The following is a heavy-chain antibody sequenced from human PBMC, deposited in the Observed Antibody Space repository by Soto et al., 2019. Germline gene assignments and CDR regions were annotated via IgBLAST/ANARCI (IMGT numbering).Heavy chain of an antibody. CDR2: IYYSGST. J-gene: IGHJ4*02. D-gene: IGHD3-3*01. CDR3: ARARDDLWSGYYYFDY. CDR1: GGSISTYH. V-gene: IGHV4-59*01. Sequence: SETLSLTCTVSGGSISTYHWGWIRQPPGKGLEWIGYIYYSGSTNYNPSLKSRVTMSVDTSKDQFSLKLSSVTAADTAVYYCARARDDLWSGYYYFDYWGQGTPVTLSS.